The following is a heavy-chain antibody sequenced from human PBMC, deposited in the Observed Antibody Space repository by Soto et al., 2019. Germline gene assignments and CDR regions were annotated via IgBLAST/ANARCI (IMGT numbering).Heavy chain of an antibody. CDR3: ATDGFCNERNSYAGLPDY. CDR1: GFTFSRHG. CDR2: ISSDGTDQ. J-gene: IGHJ4*02. Sequence: QVQLVESGGGVVQPGGSQRLSCVASGFTFSRHGIHWVRQAPGKGLEWVAVISSDGTDQRYADSVKGRFTISRDNSKKSVYLQLNDLRHGDTSLYFCATDGFCNERNSYAGLPDYWGQGTLVTVSS. D-gene: IGHD5-18*01. V-gene: IGHV3-30*03.